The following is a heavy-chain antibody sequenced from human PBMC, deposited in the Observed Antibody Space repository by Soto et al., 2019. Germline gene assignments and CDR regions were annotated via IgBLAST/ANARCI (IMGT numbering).Heavy chain of an antibody. CDR1: GGSISSYY. J-gene: IGHJ4*02. D-gene: IGHD2-15*01. Sequence: SETLSLTCTVSGGSISSYYWSWIRQPPGKRLEWIGYIYYSGSTNYNPSLKSRVSISVDTSKNQFSLRLSSVTAADTAVYYCASIPCCSGGSCYSPFDYWGQGTLVTVSS. CDR2: IYYSGST. V-gene: IGHV4-59*01. CDR3: ASIPCCSGGSCYSPFDY.